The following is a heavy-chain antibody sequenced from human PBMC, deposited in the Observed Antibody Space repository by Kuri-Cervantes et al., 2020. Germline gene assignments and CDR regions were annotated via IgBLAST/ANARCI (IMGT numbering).Heavy chain of an antibody. CDR3: ARLVVASNYYYYGMDV. CDR2: ISWNSGSI. Sequence: LTCAASGFTFDDYAMHWVRQAPGKGLEWVSGISWNSGSIGYADSVKGRFTISRDNAKNSLYLQMNSLRAEDTALYYCARLVVASNYYYYGMDVRGQGTTVTVSS. D-gene: IGHD2-15*01. CDR1: GFTFDDYA. V-gene: IGHV3-9*01. J-gene: IGHJ6*02.